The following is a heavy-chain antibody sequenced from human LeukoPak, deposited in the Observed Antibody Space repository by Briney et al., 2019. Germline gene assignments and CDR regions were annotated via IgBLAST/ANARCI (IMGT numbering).Heavy chain of an antibody. CDR1: GFTVSSNY. V-gene: IGHV3-53*01. CDR2: IYSGGST. D-gene: IGHD6-19*01. CDR3: ARDRYSGWVPGGYYYYGMDV. J-gene: IGHJ6*02. Sequence: GGSLRLSCAASGFTVSSNYMSWVRQAPGKGLEWVSVIYSGGSTYYADSVKGRFTISRDNSKNTLYLQMNSLRAEDTAVYYCARDRYSGWVPGGYYYYGMDVWGQGTTVTVSS.